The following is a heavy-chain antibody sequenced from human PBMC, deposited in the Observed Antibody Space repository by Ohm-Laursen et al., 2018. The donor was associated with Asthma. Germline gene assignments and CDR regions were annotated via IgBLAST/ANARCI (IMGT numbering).Heavy chain of an antibody. CDR3: ARDYCSGGSCYSNWFDP. J-gene: IGHJ5*02. Sequence: PSETLSLTCTVSGGSISSGGYYWSWIRQHPGKGLEWIGYIYYSGSTYYNPSLKSRVTISVDTSKNQFSLKLSSVTAADTAVYYCARDYCSGGSCYSNWFDPWGQGTLVTVSS. D-gene: IGHD2-15*01. CDR1: GGSISSGGYY. V-gene: IGHV4-31*03. CDR2: IYYSGST.